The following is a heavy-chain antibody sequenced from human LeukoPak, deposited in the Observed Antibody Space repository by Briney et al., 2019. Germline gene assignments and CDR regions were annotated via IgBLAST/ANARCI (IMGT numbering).Heavy chain of an antibody. CDR1: GFTFDDYA. D-gene: IGHD3-10*01. Sequence: GRSLRLSCAASGFTFDDYAMHWVRQAPGKGLEWVSGISSNSENRGYAESVKGRFTISRDDAKNSLFLQMNSLKTEDTALYYCAKDIGFGITMFRAMDVWGKGTTVTISS. V-gene: IGHV3-9*01. CDR3: AKDIGFGITMFRAMDV. CDR2: ISSNSENR. J-gene: IGHJ6*04.